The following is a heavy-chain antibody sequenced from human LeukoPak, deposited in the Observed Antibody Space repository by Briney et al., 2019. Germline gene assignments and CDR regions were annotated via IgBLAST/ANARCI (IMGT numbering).Heavy chain of an antibody. J-gene: IGHJ4*02. D-gene: IGHD3-22*01. V-gene: IGHV3-48*02. Sequence: GGSLRLSCAASGFTFSSYSMNWVRQARENGLEWVSNISSSSSAIYYADSVKGRFTISRDNAKNSLYLQMNSLRDEDTAVYYCARAENYDSSGYPRGIFDYWGQGTLVTVSS. CDR2: ISSSSSAI. CDR1: GFTFSSYS. CDR3: ARAENYDSSGYPRGIFDY.